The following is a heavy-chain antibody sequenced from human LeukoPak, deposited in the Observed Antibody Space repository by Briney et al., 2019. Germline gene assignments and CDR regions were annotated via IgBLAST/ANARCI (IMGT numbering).Heavy chain of an antibody. CDR2: IWYDGSNK. J-gene: IGHJ4*02. CDR3: ARSYLSSWYYFDY. Sequence: GGSLRLSCAASGFTFSRYAMHWVRQAPGKGLEWVAVIWYDGSNKYYADSVKGRFTISRDNSKNTLYLQMNSLRAEDTAVYYCARSYLSSWYYFDYWGQGTRVTVSS. CDR1: GFTFSRYA. D-gene: IGHD6-13*01. V-gene: IGHV3-33*01.